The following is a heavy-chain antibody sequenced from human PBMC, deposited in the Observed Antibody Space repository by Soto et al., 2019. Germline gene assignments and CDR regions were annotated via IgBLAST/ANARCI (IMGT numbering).Heavy chain of an antibody. CDR3: ATAPSKNAHSDY. Sequence: HPGGSLRLSCAASGFTFSSYWMHWVRQAPGKGLVWVSRISNDGGTTTYADSVKGRFTISRDNTKNTLFLQMNSLRVEDTAVYYCATAPSKNAHSDYWGPGTLVTVSS. CDR2: ISNDGGTT. D-gene: IGHD1-1*01. J-gene: IGHJ4*02. V-gene: IGHV3-74*01. CDR1: GFTFSSYW.